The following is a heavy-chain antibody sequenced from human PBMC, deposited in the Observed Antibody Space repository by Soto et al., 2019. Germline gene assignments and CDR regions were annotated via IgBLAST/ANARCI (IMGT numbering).Heavy chain of an antibody. Sequence: GGSLRLSCAASGFTFSNAWMSWVRQAPGQGLEWVGRNKSKTDGGTTDYAAPVKGRFTISRDDSKNTLYLQMNSLKTEDTAVYYCTTEGYYDFWSGYWPSYGMDVWGQGTTVTVSS. D-gene: IGHD3-3*01. J-gene: IGHJ6*02. V-gene: IGHV3-15*01. CDR2: NKSKTDGGTT. CDR3: TTEGYYDFWSGYWPSYGMDV. CDR1: GFTFSNAW.